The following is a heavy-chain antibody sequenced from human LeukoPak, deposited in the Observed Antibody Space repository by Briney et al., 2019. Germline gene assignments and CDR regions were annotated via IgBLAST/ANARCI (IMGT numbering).Heavy chain of an antibody. CDR2: IYYSGST. CDR3: AREGDPGTVDAFDI. D-gene: IGHD2-21*02. Sequence: SETLSLTCTVSGGSISSSSYYWGWIRQPPGKGLEWIGSIYYSGSTYYNPSLKSRVTISVDTPKNQFSLKLSSVTAADTAVYYCAREGDPGTVDAFDIWGQGTMVTVSS. CDR1: GGSISSSSYY. V-gene: IGHV4-39*07. J-gene: IGHJ3*02.